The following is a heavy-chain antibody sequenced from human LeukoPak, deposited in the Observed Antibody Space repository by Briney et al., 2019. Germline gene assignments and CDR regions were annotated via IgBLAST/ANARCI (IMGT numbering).Heavy chain of an antibody. CDR1: GYRLTNNW. J-gene: IGHJ4*02. Sequence: GESLKISCKVSGYRLTNNWIGWERQVPGKGLEWMGIIYPGYSDTRYSPSFQGQVTFSVDTSTSTVYLQWSRLKASDTAIYYCARFALSSSLDYWGQGTLVTVSP. V-gene: IGHV5-51*01. D-gene: IGHD6-13*01. CDR2: IYPGYSDT. CDR3: ARFALSSSLDY.